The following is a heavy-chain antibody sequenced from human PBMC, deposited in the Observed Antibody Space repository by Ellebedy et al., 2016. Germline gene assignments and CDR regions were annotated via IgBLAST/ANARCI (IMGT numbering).Heavy chain of an antibody. CDR3: AKDPQRDSTYYYSYYMDV. V-gene: IGHV3-23*01. Sequence: GESLKISCAASGFTFSSFAISWVRQAPGKGLEWVSAISSSGANTYYADSAKGRFTISRDNSKSTLYLQMNSLRAEDTAVYYCAKDPQRDSTYYYSYYMDVWGKGTTVTVSS. CDR1: GFTFSSFA. D-gene: IGHD2-2*01. CDR2: ISSSGANT. J-gene: IGHJ6*03.